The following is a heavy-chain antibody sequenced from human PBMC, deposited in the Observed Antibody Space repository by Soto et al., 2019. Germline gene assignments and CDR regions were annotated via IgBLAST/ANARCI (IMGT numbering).Heavy chain of an antibody. J-gene: IGHJ4*02. CDR2: ISGSGGST. Sequence: GSLRLSCAASGFTFSSDAMNWVRQAPGKGLEWVSAISGSGGSTYYADSVKGRFTIFRDNSRNTLYLQMSSLRTEDTAVYYCAKFRDDGGYLVENFFDSWGRGALVTVPS. D-gene: IGHD3-22*01. CDR1: GFTFSSDA. V-gene: IGHV3-23*01. CDR3: AKFRDDGGYLVENFFDS.